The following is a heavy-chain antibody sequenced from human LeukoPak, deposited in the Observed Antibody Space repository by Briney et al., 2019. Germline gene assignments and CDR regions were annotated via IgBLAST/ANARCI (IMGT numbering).Heavy chain of an antibody. CDR1: GYSFTAYY. D-gene: IGHD2-2*01. CDR3: ARDLGYCSSTSCYAGRLYAFDI. V-gene: IGHV1-2*02. J-gene: IGHJ3*02. CDR2: INPNSGGT. Sequence: ASVKVSCKASGYSFTAYYMHWVRQAPGQGLEWMGWINPNSGGTNYAQKFQGRVTMTRDTSISTAYMELSRLRSDDTAVYYCARDLGYCSSTSCYAGRLYAFDIWGQGTMVTVSS.